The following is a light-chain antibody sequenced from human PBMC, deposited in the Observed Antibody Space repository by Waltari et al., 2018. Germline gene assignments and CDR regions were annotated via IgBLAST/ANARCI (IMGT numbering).Light chain of an antibody. V-gene: IGKV4-1*01. CDR3: QQYYSFPQT. CDR2: WAS. CDR1: QSVLYSSDNKSY. Sequence: DIVMTQSPDSLAVSLGERATINCKSSQSVLYSSDNKSYLTWYQQKPGQPPELLIYWASTRESGVPDRFRGSGAGTDFTLTISRLQAEDVAVYYCQQYYSFPQTFGQGTKVEIK. J-gene: IGKJ1*01.